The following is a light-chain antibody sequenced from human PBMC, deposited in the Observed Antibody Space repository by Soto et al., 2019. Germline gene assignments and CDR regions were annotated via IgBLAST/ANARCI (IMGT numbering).Light chain of an antibody. CDR3: QQYNNWPPWT. CDR1: QSVSNN. Sequence: IRMTQSPATLSVSPGERATRACRASQSVSNNIAWYQQKPGQAPRLLIYDASTRATGIPARFSGSGSGTEFTLTISGLQSEDFAVYYCQQYNNWPPWTFGQGTKVEIK. CDR2: DAS. J-gene: IGKJ1*01. V-gene: IGKV3-15*01.